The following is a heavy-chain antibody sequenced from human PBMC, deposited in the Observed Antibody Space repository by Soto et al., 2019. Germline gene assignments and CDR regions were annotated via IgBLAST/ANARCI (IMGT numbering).Heavy chain of an antibody. J-gene: IGHJ3*02. CDR3: ARWHIDDAFDI. CDR2: ISSSGSTI. Sequence: GGSLRLSCAASGFSFSDYYMSWIRQAPGKGLEWVSYISSSGSTIYYADSVKGRFTISRDNAKNSLYLQMSSLRAEDTAVYYCARWHIDDAFDIWGQGTMVTVSS. D-gene: IGHD2-21*01. CDR1: GFSFSDYY. V-gene: IGHV3-11*01.